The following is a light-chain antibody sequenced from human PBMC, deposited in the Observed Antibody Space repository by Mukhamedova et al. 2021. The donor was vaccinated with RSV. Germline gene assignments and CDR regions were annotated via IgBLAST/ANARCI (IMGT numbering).Light chain of an antibody. Sequence: WYQRRVHGKVPKLLIYAASTLQSGVPSRFSGSGSGTDFTLTISSMQSEDFAVYYCQQYNNWLTFGGGTKVEIK. CDR3: QQYNNWLT. J-gene: IGKJ4*01. CDR2: AAS. V-gene: IGKV1-27*01.